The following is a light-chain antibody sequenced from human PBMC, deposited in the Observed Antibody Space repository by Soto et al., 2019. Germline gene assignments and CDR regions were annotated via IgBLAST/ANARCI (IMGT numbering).Light chain of an antibody. J-gene: IGLJ3*02. CDR1: SSNIGAGYD. V-gene: IGLV1-40*01. Sequence: QSVLTQPPSVSGAPGQRVTISCTGSSSNIGAGYDVHWYQQLRGTAPKLLIYGNSNRPSGVPDRFSGSKSGTSASLAITGLQAEDEADYYCQSYYSSLSGWVFGGGTKLTVL. CDR3: QSYYSSLSGWV. CDR2: GNS.